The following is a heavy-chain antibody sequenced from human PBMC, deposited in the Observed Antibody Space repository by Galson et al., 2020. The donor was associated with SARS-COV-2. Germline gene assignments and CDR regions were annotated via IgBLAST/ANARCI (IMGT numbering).Heavy chain of an antibody. CDR2: IYTSGST. CDR3: ARDWDYYDSSGSWFDP. CDR1: GGSISSGSYY. J-gene: IGHJ5*02. V-gene: IGHV4-61*02. D-gene: IGHD3-22*01. Sequence: SETLSLTCTVSGGSISSGSYYWSWIRQPAGKGLEWIGRIYTSGSTNYNPSLKSRVTISVDTSKNQFSLKLSSVTAADTAVYYCARDWDYYDSSGSWFDPWGQGTLVTVSS.